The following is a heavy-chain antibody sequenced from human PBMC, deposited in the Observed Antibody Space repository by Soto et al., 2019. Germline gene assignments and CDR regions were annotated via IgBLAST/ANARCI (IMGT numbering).Heavy chain of an antibody. D-gene: IGHD4-17*01. CDR2: TYYRSKWSN. CDR3: ARDSPGYGDYVLFDY. V-gene: IGHV6-1*01. J-gene: IGHJ4*02. CDR1: GDSVSSNSVA. Sequence: PSPTLSLTCAISGDSVSSNSVAWNWIRQSPSRGLEWLGRTYYRSKWSNDYAVSVESRITINPDTSKNQFSLQLDSVTPEDTAVYYCARDSPGYGDYVLFDYWGQGTRVTVSS.